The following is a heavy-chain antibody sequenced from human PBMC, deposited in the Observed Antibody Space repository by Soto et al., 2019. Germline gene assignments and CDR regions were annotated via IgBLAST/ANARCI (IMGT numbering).Heavy chain of an antibody. J-gene: IGHJ1*01. Sequence: QVQLVQSGAEVKKPGSSVKVSCTASGGTFSSYAISWVRQAPGQGLEWMGGIIPIFGTANYAQKFQGRVTITADESTSTAYMELSSLRSEDTAVYYCARGIAAAGTEYFQHWGQGTLVTVSS. CDR3: ARGIAAAGTEYFQH. CDR2: IIPIFGTA. D-gene: IGHD6-13*01. CDR1: GGTFSSYA. V-gene: IGHV1-69*01.